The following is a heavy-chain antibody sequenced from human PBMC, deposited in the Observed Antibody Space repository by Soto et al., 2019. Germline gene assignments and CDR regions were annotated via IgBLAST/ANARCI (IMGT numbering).Heavy chain of an antibody. D-gene: IGHD5-12*01. J-gene: IGHJ5*02. CDR2: ISSSSSTI. V-gene: IGHV3-48*04. CDR1: GFTFSSYS. Sequence: GGSLRLSCAASGFTFSSYSMNWVRQAPGKGLEWVSYISSSSSTIYYADSVKGRFTISRDNAKNSLYLQMNSLRAEDTAVYYCARDLRPYSGYDGGFDPWGQGTLVTVSS. CDR3: ARDLRPYSGYDGGFDP.